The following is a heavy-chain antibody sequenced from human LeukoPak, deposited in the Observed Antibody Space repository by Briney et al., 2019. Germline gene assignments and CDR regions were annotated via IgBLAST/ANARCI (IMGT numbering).Heavy chain of an antibody. Sequence: GGSLRLSCAASGFTFSSYGVHWVRQAPGKGLEWVAFIRYDGSNKYYADSVKGRFTISRDNSKNTLYLQMNSLRAEDTAVYYCAKEMGKTLFPPFDYWGQGTLVTVSS. CDR3: AKEMGKTLFPPFDY. CDR2: IRYDGSNK. CDR1: GFTFSSYG. D-gene: IGHD1-26*01. J-gene: IGHJ4*02. V-gene: IGHV3-30*02.